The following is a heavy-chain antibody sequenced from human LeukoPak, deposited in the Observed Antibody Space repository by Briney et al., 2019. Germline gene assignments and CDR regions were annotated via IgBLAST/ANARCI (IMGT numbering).Heavy chain of an antibody. V-gene: IGHV4-4*07. CDR3: ARDTLHTYYDSSGEDY. CDR1: GGSISSYY. D-gene: IGHD3-22*01. J-gene: IGHJ4*02. Sequence: SETLSLTCTVSGGSISSYYWSWIRQPAGKGLESIGHISTSGSTNYNPSPKSRVTMSVDTSKNQFSLKLSSVTAADTAVYYCARDTLHTYYDSSGEDYWGQGTLVTVSS. CDR2: ISTSGST.